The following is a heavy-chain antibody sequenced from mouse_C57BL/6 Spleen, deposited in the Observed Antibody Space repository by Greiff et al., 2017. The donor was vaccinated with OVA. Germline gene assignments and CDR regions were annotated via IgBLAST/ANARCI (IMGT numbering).Heavy chain of an antibody. CDR3: ARSNDDSRDYYAMDD. J-gene: IGHJ4*01. Sequence: VQLQQSGAELVKPGASVKLSCTASGFNIKDYYMHWVKQRTEQGLEWIGRIDPEDGETKYAPKFQGKAPITADTSSNTSYLQLSSLTSEDTAVDDCARSNDDSRDYYAMDDWGQGTSVTVSS. V-gene: IGHV14-2*01. CDR1: GFNIKDYY. CDR2: IDPEDGET. D-gene: IGHD1-1*01.